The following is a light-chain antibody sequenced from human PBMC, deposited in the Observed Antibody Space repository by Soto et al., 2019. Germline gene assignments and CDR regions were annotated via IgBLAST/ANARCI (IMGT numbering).Light chain of an antibody. Sequence: DIQMNQSPAALSASLGDRVTITCRASQSISIYLNFYQQKPWKAPMLLIYGATNLQSGVPSRFSGSGSRTDFTLTISSLQPDDFATYYCQQYNSYSPWTFGQGTNVDIK. J-gene: IGKJ1*01. CDR1: QSISIY. CDR3: QQYNSYSPWT. CDR2: GAT. V-gene: IGKV1-5*01.